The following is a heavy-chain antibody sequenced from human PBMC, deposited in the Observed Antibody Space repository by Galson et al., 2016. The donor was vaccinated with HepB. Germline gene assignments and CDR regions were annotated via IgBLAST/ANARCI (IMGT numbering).Heavy chain of an antibody. CDR2: ISSSGDYT. Sequence: SLRLSCAASGFIFSRYAMSWVRQAPGKGLEWVSAISSSGDYTYYADSVKGRFTISRDNSKNTLYLQMNSLRDEDTAVYYCARDQTLAARHFDCWGQGTLVTVSS. D-gene: IGHD6-6*01. V-gene: IGHV3-23*01. CDR3: ARDQTLAARHFDC. J-gene: IGHJ4*02. CDR1: GFIFSRYA.